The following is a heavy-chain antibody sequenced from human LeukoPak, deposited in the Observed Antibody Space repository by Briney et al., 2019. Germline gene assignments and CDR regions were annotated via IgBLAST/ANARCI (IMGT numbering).Heavy chain of an antibody. CDR3: ARHGRSSTYSQLDY. Sequence: GGSLRLSCAASGCTFDDYWMTWVRQAPGKGLEWVANIKEDGSETKYVDSVKGRFTISRDSAKNSLNLQMNSLRVEDTAVYYCARHGRSSTYSQLDYWGQGTLVTVSS. J-gene: IGHJ4*02. CDR1: GCTFDDYW. CDR2: IKEDGSET. V-gene: IGHV3-7*04. D-gene: IGHD2-2*01.